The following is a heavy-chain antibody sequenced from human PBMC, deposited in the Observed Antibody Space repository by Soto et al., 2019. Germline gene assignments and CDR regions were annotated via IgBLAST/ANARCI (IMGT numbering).Heavy chain of an antibody. CDR2: IYYSGST. CDR3: ASITDYYGFLYFDY. J-gene: IGHJ4*02. D-gene: IGHD3-10*01. V-gene: IGHV4-59*01. CDR1: GGSISSYY. Sequence: LSLTCTVSGGSISSYYWSWIRQPPGKGLEWIGYIYYSGSTNYNPSLKSRVTISVDTSKNQFSLKLSSVTAADTAVYYCASITDYYGFLYFDYWGQGTLVTVS.